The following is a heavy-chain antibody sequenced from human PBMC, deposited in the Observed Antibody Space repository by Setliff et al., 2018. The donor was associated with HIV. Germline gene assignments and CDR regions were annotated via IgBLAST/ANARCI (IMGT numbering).Heavy chain of an antibody. Sequence: PSETLSLTCTVSGCSISSYYWSWIRQPPGKGLEWIGYIYYSGSTKYNPALKSRVTIAVYTSKNQFSLKLSSVTAAETAVYYCARGRRSTSSYYYYYYMDVWGKGTTVTVSS. V-gene: IGHV4-59*01. J-gene: IGHJ6*03. CDR3: ARGRRSTSSYYYYYYMDV. D-gene: IGHD2-2*01. CDR1: GCSISSYY. CDR2: IYYSGST.